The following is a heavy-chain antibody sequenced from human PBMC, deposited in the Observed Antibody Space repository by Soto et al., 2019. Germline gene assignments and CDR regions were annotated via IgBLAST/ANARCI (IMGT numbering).Heavy chain of an antibody. Sequence: QVQLQESGPGLVKPSQTLSLTCTVSGGSMNRGGYCWNWIRQHPGEGLGWIGCISYGGTTSYNPSLKSRLTISVDKSKNQFSLMLNSVTAADTAVYYCSRGILVWGQGTLITVSS. V-gene: IGHV4-31*03. J-gene: IGHJ4*02. CDR1: GGSMNRGGYC. CDR2: ISYGGTT. CDR3: SRGILV. D-gene: IGHD2-15*01.